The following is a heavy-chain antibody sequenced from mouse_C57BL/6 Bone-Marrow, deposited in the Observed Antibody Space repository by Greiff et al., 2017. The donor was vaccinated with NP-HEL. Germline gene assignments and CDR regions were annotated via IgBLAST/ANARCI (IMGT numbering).Heavy chain of an antibody. D-gene: IGHD4-1*01. V-gene: IGHV5-9*01. J-gene: IGHJ3*01. CDR1: GFSFSSYT. Sequence: EVHLVESGGGLVKPGGSLKLSCAASGFSFSSYTMSWVRQTPEKRLEWVATISGGGGNTYYPDSVKGRFTISRDNAKNTLYLQMSSLRSEDTALDYCARGLAWYAYWGQGTLVTVSA. CDR2: ISGGGGNT. CDR3: ARGLAWYAY.